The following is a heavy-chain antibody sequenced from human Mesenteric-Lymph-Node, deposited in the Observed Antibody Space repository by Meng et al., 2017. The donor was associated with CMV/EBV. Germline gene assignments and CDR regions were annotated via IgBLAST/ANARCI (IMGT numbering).Heavy chain of an antibody. CDR2: IRYDGSIT. Sequence: GGSLRLSCAASGFTFSSYGMHWVRQAPGKGLEWVAFIRYDGSITYFADSVRGRFTISRDNSKNMVYLQMNSLRVEDTAVYYCAKDRGGSDDAYDVWGQGATVTVSS. CDR3: AKDRGGSDDAYDV. V-gene: IGHV3-30*02. J-gene: IGHJ3*01. CDR1: GFTFSSYG. D-gene: IGHD3-16*01.